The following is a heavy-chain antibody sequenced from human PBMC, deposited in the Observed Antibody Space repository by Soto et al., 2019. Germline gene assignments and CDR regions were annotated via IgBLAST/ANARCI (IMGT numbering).Heavy chain of an antibody. CDR3: ASQITIFGVVDFDY. Sequence: QLQLQESGPGLVKPSETLSLTCTVSGGSISSSSYYWGWIRQPPGKGLEWIGSIYYSGSTYYNPSLNSLVTISVDTSKNQFSLKLSSVTAADTAVYYCASQITIFGVVDFDYWGQGTLVTVSS. D-gene: IGHD3-3*01. CDR1: GGSISSSSYY. V-gene: IGHV4-39*01. J-gene: IGHJ4*02. CDR2: IYYSGST.